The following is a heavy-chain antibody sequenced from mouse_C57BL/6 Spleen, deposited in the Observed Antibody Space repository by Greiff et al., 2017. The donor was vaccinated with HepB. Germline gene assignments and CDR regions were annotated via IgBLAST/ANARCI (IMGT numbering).Heavy chain of an antibody. J-gene: IGHJ3*01. Sequence: VQLQQSGAELVRPGASVKLSCKASGYTFTDYYINWVKQRPGQGLEWIARIYPGSGNTYYNEKFKGKATLTAEKSSSTAYMQLSSLTSEDSAVYFCARHYGNPAWFAYWGQGTLVTVSA. V-gene: IGHV1-76*01. CDR1: GYTFTDYY. CDR2: IYPGSGNT. CDR3: ARHYGNPAWFAY. D-gene: IGHD2-1*01.